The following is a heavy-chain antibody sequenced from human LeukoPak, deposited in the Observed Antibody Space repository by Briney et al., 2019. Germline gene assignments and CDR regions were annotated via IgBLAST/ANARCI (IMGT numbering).Heavy chain of an antibody. J-gene: IGHJ6*03. V-gene: IGHV4-39*07. D-gene: IGHD3-10*01. CDR1: GGSISSSSYY. CDR3: ARDRGPHYYYYYMDV. Sequence: PSETLSLTCTVSGGSISSSSYYWGWIRQPPGKGLEWIGSIYYSGSTYYNPSLKSRVTISVDTSKNQFSLKLSSVTAADTAVYYCARDRGPHYYYYYMDVWGKGTTVTVSS. CDR2: IYYSGST.